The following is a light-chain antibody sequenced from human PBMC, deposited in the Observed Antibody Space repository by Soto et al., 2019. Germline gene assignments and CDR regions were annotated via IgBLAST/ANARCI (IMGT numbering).Light chain of an antibody. CDR1: SSNIGSNA. J-gene: IGLJ3*02. V-gene: IGLV1-44*01. CDR3: ASWDDSLNGV. CDR2: SNN. Sequence: QSVLTQPPSASGTPGQRVTISCSGSSSNIGSNAVTWYQQLPGTAPNLLIYSNNQRPSGVPDRFSGSKSGTSASLAISGLQSEDEADYYCASWDDSLNGVFGGGTKLNVL.